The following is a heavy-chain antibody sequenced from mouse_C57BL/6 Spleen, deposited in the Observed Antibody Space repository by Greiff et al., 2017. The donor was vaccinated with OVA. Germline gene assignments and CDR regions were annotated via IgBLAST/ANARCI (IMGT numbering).Heavy chain of an antibody. Sequence: QVQLKESGPELVKPGASVKISCKASGYAFSSSWMNWVKQRPGKGLEWIGRIYPGDGDTNYNGKFKGKATLTADKSSSTAYMQLSSLTSEDAAVYFCARRVTEGYFDVWGTGTTVTVSS. CDR3: ARRVTEGYFDV. CDR1: GYAFSSSW. CDR2: IYPGDGDT. D-gene: IGHD2-5*01. V-gene: IGHV1-82*01. J-gene: IGHJ1*03.